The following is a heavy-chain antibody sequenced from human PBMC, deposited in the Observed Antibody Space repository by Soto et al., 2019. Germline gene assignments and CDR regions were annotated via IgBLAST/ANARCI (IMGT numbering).Heavy chain of an antibody. CDR2: ISYDGSSK. Sequence: GGSLRLSCAASGFTFSSYAMHWVRQAPGKGLEWVAVISYDGSSKYYADSVKGRFTISRDNSKNTLYLQMNSLRAEDTAVYYCARGTGIAVAGTSWGQGTLVTVSS. D-gene: IGHD6-19*01. CDR3: ARGTGIAVAGTS. CDR1: GFTFSSYA. V-gene: IGHV3-30-3*01. J-gene: IGHJ5*02.